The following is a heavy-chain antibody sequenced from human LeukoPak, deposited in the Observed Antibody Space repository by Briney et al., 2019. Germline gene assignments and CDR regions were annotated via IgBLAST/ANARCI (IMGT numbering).Heavy chain of an antibody. CDR1: GFTVSNNY. Sequence: GGSLRLSCAASGFTVSNNYMSWVRQAPGKGLEWVSAIYSGDTTYYADSVKGRFIISRDNSKNTLYLQMNSLRVEDTAVYYCARERISYNWNDVGWFDPWGQGTLVTVSS. CDR3: ARERISYNWNDVGWFDP. CDR2: IYSGDTT. D-gene: IGHD1-1*01. J-gene: IGHJ5*02. V-gene: IGHV3-53*01.